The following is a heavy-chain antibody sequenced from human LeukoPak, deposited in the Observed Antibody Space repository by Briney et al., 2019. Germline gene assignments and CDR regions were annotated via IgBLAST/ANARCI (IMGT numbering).Heavy chain of an antibody. CDR1: GVSFSSYY. CDR2: ISYSGST. J-gene: IGHJ4*02. Sequence: SETLSLTCTASGVSFSSYYWSWIRQPPGKGLEWIGYISYSGSTNYNPSLKSRLTMSVDTSKNQFSLNLNSMTASDTAVYYCARRRRRGFGDYHFDYWGQGTLVTVSS. CDR3: ARRRRRGFGDYHFDY. V-gene: IGHV4-59*08. D-gene: IGHD4-17*01.